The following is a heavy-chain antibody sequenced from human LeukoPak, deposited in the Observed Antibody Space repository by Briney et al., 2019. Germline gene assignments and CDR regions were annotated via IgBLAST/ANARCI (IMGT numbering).Heavy chain of an antibody. V-gene: IGHV4-38-2*02. CDR1: GYSISSGNY. CDR2: VSQRGNT. Sequence: PSETLSLTCTVSGYSISSGNYWGWIRQTPGKGLEWIASVSQRGNTYYNASLESRVTISIDTSKNQFSLKVRSVTATDTALYYCARDPVRLDYNHGYFDYWGQGIMVTVSS. D-gene: IGHD4-11*01. J-gene: IGHJ4*02. CDR3: ARDPVRLDYNHGYFDY.